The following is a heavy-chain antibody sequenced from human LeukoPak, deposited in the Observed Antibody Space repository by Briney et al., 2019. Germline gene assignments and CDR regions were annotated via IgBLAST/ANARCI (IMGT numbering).Heavy chain of an antibody. J-gene: IGHJ4*02. CDR2: ISYDGSNK. CDR1: GFTFSSYA. V-gene: IGHV3-30-3*01. CDR3: ARTLGTRNYFDY. Sequence: GRSLRLSCAASGFTFSSYAMHWVRQAPGKGLEWVAVISYDGSNKCYADSVKGRFTISRDNSKNTLYLQMNSLRAEDTAVYYCARTLGTRNYFDYWGQGTLVTVSS. D-gene: IGHD7-27*01.